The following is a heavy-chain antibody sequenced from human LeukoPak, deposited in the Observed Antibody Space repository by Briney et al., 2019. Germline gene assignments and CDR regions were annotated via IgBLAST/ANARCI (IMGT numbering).Heavy chain of an antibody. V-gene: IGHV3-13*01. J-gene: IGHJ6*02. Sequence: GGSLRLSCAASGFTFSSYDMHWVRQATGKGLEWVSAIGTAGDTYYPGSVKGRLTISRENAKNSLYLQMNSLRAGDTAVYYCARGDYYDILTGYKDPTFYYGMDVWGQGTTVTVSS. D-gene: IGHD3-9*01. CDR1: GFTFSSYD. CDR2: IGTAGDT. CDR3: ARGDYYDILTGYKDPTFYYGMDV.